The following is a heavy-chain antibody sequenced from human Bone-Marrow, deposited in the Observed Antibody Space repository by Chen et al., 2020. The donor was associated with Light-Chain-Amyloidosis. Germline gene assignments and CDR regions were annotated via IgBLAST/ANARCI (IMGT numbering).Heavy chain of an antibody. J-gene: IGHJ5*02. CDR3: AKGYSSSWYGGKWFDP. Sequence: QVRLQESGPGLVKPAETLSLTCTVSGGSIRSYYWSWIRQPPGKGLEWIGYFYYSGSIDYNPSFKSRVTISVDTSKNQVSLNLSSVTAADTAVYYCAKGYSSSWYGGKWFDPWGQGTLVTVSS. CDR1: GGSIRSYY. CDR2: FYYSGSI. D-gene: IGHD6-13*01. V-gene: IGHV4-59*01.